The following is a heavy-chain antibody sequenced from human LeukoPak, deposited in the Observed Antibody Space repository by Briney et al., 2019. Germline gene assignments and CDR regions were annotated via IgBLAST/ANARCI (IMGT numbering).Heavy chain of an antibody. V-gene: IGHV1-8*01. J-gene: IGHJ6*02. Sequence: ASVKVSCKASGYTFTSYDINWVRQATGQGLEWMGWMNPNSGNTGYAQEFQGRVTMTRNTSISTAYMELSSLRSEDTAVYYCARGSKWWYGMDVWGQGTTVTVSS. CDR1: GYTFTSYD. D-gene: IGHD2-15*01. CDR2: MNPNSGNT. CDR3: ARGSKWWYGMDV.